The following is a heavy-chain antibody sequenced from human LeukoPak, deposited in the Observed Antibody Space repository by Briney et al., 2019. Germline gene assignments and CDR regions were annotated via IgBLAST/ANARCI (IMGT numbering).Heavy chain of an antibody. CDR1: GFTFDDYA. D-gene: IGHD6-19*01. CDR2: ISWNSGSI. CDR3: AKGSYSSGRLYYFDY. V-gene: IGHV3-9*01. Sequence: GGSLRLSCAASGFTFDDYAMRWVRQTPGKGLEWVSGISWNSGSIGYADSVKGRFTISRDNAKNSLYLQMNSLRAEDTALYYCAKGSYSSGRLYYFDYWGQGTLVTVSS. J-gene: IGHJ4*02.